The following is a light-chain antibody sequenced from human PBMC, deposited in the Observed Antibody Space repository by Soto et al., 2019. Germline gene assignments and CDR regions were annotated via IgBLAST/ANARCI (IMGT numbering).Light chain of an antibody. V-gene: IGKV1-5*01. Sequence: DIQMTQSPSTPSASVGDRVTITCRASQTISTWLAWYQQKPGKAPKLLIYDVSTLGSGVPSRFSGSGSGTDFTLTISSLHPDDFATYYCQQCNAFWTFGQGTKVDIK. CDR3: QQCNAFWT. J-gene: IGKJ1*01. CDR1: QTISTW. CDR2: DVS.